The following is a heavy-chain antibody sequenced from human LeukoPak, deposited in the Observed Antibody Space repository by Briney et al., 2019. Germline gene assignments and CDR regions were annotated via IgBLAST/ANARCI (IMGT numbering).Heavy chain of an antibody. D-gene: IGHD1-26*01. Sequence: TGGSLRLSCAASGFTFSSYGMHWVRQSPGKGLEWVAVIWYDGGNKYYADSVKGRFTISRDNSKNTLYLQMNSLRAEDTAIYYCAKDSSAYSGSYYDYWGQGALVTVSS. CDR2: IWYDGGNK. CDR3: AKDSSAYSGSYYDY. V-gene: IGHV3-33*06. CDR1: GFTFSSYG. J-gene: IGHJ4*02.